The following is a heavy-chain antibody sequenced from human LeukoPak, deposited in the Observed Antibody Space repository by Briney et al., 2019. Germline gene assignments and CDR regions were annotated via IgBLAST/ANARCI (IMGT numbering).Heavy chain of an antibody. V-gene: IGHV4-39*01. D-gene: IGHD3-10*01. J-gene: IGHJ6*02. CDR3: ARAKSTMVRGVYGMDV. CDR2: IYYSGST. CDR1: GGSISSTTYY. Sequence: PSETLSLTCTVSGGSISSTTYYWGWIRQPPGKGLEWIGSIYYSGSTYYNPSLKSRVTISVDTSKNQFSLKLSSVTAADAAVYYCARAKSTMVRGVYGMDVWGQGTTVTVSS.